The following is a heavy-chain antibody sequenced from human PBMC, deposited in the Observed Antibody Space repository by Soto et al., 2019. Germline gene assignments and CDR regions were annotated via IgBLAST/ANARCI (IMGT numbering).Heavy chain of an antibody. J-gene: IGHJ5*02. CDR1: GYTFTGYY. Sequence: ASVKVSCKASGYTFTGYYMHWVRQAPGQGLEWMGWISAYNGNTNYAQKLQGRVTMTTDTSTSTAYMELRSLRSDDTAVYYCARSNTPITIFGVVIITEYWFDPWGQGTLVTVSS. CDR2: ISAYNGNT. D-gene: IGHD3-3*01. CDR3: ARSNTPITIFGVVIITEYWFDP. V-gene: IGHV1-18*04.